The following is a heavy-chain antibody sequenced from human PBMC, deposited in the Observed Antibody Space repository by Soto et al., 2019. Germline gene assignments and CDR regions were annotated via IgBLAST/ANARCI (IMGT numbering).Heavy chain of an antibody. CDR1: GYTFTSYA. J-gene: IGHJ6*02. V-gene: IGHV1-3*01. Sequence: ASVKVSCKASGYTFTSYAMHWVRQAPGQRLEWMGWINAGNGNTKYSQKFQGRVTITRDTSASTAYMELSSLRSEDTAVYYCARVGFWSGYYYYGMDVWGQGPTVTVSS. CDR3: ARVGFWSGYYYYGMDV. D-gene: IGHD3-3*01. CDR2: INAGNGNT.